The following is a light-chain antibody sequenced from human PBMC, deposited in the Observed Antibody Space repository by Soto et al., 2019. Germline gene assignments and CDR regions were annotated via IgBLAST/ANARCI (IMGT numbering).Light chain of an antibody. CDR1: QSITTW. Sequence: DIQMTQSPSTVSAYVGDSVTITCRASQSITTWLAWYQQRPGKAPKLLIYDVSSLQSGVPSRFSGSGSGTGFTLTISSLQPDDFAPYYCQHYNSYSEALGQGTKVDIK. V-gene: IGKV1-5*01. CDR2: DVS. J-gene: IGKJ1*01. CDR3: QHYNSYSEA.